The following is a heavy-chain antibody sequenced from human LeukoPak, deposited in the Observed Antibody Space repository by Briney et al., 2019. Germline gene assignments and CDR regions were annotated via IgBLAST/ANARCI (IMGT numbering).Heavy chain of an antibody. CDR2: IYYSGST. J-gene: IGHJ4*02. CDR3: ARHNGNQYYDKGYFDY. V-gene: IGHV4-59*08. CDR1: GGSISSYY. Sequence: SETLSLTCTVSGGSISSYYWSWIRQPPGKGLEWIGYIYYSGSTNYNPSLKSRVTISVDTSKNQFSLKLSSVTAADTAVYYCARHNGNQYYDKGYFDYWGQGTLVTVSS. D-gene: IGHD3-22*01.